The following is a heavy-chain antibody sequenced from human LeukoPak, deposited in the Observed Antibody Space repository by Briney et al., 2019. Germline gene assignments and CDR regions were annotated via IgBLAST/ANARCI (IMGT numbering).Heavy chain of an antibody. CDR3: ARAYCSSSNCYYYYYYMDV. V-gene: IGHV1-2*02. Sequence: ASVTVSCMASGYTFTGYYMHWVRQAPGQGLEWMGWINPNSGGTNYAQKFQGRVTMTRDTSISTAYMELSRLRSDDTAVYYCARAYCSSSNCYYYYYYMDVWGKGTTVTVSS. D-gene: IGHD2-2*01. J-gene: IGHJ6*03. CDR2: INPNSGGT. CDR1: GYTFTGYY.